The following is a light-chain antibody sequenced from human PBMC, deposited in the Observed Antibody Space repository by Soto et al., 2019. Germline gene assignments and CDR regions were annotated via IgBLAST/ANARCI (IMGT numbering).Light chain of an antibody. V-gene: IGKV2-28*01. CDR2: LAS. Sequence: DIVMTQSPLSMPVTPGEPASISCRSSQSLLYSNGNNYLDWYLQKPGQSPQLLLYLASNRASGVPDRFSGSGSGTDFTLKISIVEAEDVGVYYFMQALQTPITFGQGTRLEIK. CDR3: MQALQTPIT. CDR1: QSLLYSNGNNY. J-gene: IGKJ5*01.